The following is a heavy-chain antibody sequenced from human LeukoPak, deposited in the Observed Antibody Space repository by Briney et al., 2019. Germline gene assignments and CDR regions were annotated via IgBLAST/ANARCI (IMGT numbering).Heavy chain of an antibody. CDR2: IYYSGSA. D-gene: IGHD3-22*01. J-gene: IGHJ3*02. CDR3: ARRAPLPYFYDNSGYYHDAFDI. CDR1: GGSISSSSYY. Sequence: PSETLSLTCTVSGGSISSSSYYWGWVRQPPGKGLEWISSIYYSGSAYYNPSLQSRVTISVDTSKNQFSLNLSSVTAADTAVYYCARRAPLPYFYDNSGYYHDAFDIWGQGTMVTVSS. V-gene: IGHV4-39*01.